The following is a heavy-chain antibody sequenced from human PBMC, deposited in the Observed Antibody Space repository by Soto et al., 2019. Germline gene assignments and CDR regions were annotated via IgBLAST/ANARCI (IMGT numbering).Heavy chain of an antibody. D-gene: IGHD2-15*01. CDR1: GFTFSSYS. CDR2: ISSSSSYI. Sequence: GGSLRLSCAASGFTFSSYSMNWVRQAPGKGLEWVSSISSSSSYIYYADSVKGRFTISRDNAKNSLYLQMNSLRAEDTAVYYCAKRGPGSDYYYGLDVWGQGTTVTVSS. CDR3: AKRGPGSDYYYGLDV. V-gene: IGHV3-21*01. J-gene: IGHJ6*02.